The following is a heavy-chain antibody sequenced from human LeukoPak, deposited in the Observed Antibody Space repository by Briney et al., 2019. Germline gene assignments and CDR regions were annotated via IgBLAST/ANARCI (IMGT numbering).Heavy chain of an antibody. J-gene: IGHJ6*04. Sequence: GGSLRLSCAASGFTFTNYAMHWVRQAPGKGLEWVTVISYDGSNKYYADSVKGRFTISRDNAKNSLYLQMNSLRAEDTAVYYCAELGITMIGGVWGKGTTVTISS. D-gene: IGHD3-10*02. CDR1: GFTFTNYA. CDR2: ISYDGSNK. CDR3: AELGITMIGGV. V-gene: IGHV3-30*04.